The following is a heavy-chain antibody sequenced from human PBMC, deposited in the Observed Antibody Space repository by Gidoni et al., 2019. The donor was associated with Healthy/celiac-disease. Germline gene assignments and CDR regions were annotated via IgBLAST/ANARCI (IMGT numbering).Heavy chain of an antibody. D-gene: IGHD6-19*01. J-gene: IGHJ4*02. CDR3: ARQGDSSGSHGYFDY. CDR2: IYPGDSDT. Sequence: VQLVQSGAEVKKPGESLKISCKGSGYSFTSYWIGWVRQMPGKGLECMGIIYPGDSDTRYSPSFQGQVTISADQSISTAYLQWSSLKASDTAMYYCARQGDSSGSHGYFDYWGQGTLVTVSS. CDR1: GYSFTSYW. V-gene: IGHV5-51*01.